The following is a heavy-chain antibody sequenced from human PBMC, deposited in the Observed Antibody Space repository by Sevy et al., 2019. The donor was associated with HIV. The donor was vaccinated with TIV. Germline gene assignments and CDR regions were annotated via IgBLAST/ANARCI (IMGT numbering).Heavy chain of an antibody. V-gene: IGHV4-31*03. CDR1: GGSISRGGYY. CDR3: ARGCYDTSAFDY. D-gene: IGHD3-22*01. Sequence: SETLSLTCTVSGGSISRGGYYWNWIRQHPGKGLEWIGYIYYSGSTYYNPSLKSRVTISLDTSKKHFSLKLSSVTAADTAVYYCARGCYDTSAFDYWGQGTLVTVSS. CDR2: IYYSGST. J-gene: IGHJ4*02.